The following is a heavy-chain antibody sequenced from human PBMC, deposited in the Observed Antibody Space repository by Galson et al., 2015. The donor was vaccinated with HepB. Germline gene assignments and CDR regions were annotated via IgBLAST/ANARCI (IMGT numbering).Heavy chain of an antibody. V-gene: IGHV3-64D*06. Sequence: SLRLSCAASGFTFSSYAMHWVRQASGKGLEYVSAISSNGGSTYYADSVKGRFTISRDNSKNTLYLQMSSLRAEDTAVYYCVKLKHRDGYIGYWGQGTLVTVSS. CDR1: GFTFSSYA. J-gene: IGHJ4*02. D-gene: IGHD5-24*01. CDR2: ISSNGGST. CDR3: VKLKHRDGYIGY.